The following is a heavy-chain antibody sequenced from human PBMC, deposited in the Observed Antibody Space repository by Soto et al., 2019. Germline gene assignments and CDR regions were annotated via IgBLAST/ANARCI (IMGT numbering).Heavy chain of an antibody. V-gene: IGHV3-21*01. CDR1: GFTFSSFS. CDR3: ARSPQSTPLFRGGMDV. Sequence: EVPLVESGGGLVRPGGSLRLSCAASGFTFSSFSMNWVRQAPGKGLEWVSSISSTSSNRYHADSLKGRFTISRDNAQNSLYLQMNSLRAEDTAVCYCARSPQSTPLFRGGMDVWGQGTTVIVAS. CDR2: ISSTSSNR. D-gene: IGHD2-21*01. J-gene: IGHJ6*02.